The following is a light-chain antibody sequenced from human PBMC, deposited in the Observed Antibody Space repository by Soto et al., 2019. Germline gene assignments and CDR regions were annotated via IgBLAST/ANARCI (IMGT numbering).Light chain of an antibody. CDR2: EAS. CDR3: GSWDSSLSADV. CDR1: SNDVWTYNL. Sequence: QSALTQPASVSGSPGQSITISCTATSNDVWTYNLVSWYQQHPGKAPKLLLFEASKRPLETSVRFSGSKSGNTASLTISGLQAEDEGHYYCGSWDSSLSADVFGTGTKLTVL. J-gene: IGLJ1*01. V-gene: IGLV2-23*01.